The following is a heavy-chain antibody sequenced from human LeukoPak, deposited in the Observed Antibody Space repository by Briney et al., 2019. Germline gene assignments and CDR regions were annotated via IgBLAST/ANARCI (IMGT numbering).Heavy chain of an antibody. CDR2: IYAGDSST. V-gene: IGHV5-51*01. Sequence: GESLKISCKASGFTFSTYSFAWVRQIPGKGLEWMGVIYAGDSSTRYSPSFQGQVTISVDKSISTVYLQWSSLKASDSAIYYCARHSCYDSWGQGTLVTVSS. D-gene: IGHD3-16*01. CDR3: ARHSCYDS. CDR1: GFTFSTYS. J-gene: IGHJ4*02.